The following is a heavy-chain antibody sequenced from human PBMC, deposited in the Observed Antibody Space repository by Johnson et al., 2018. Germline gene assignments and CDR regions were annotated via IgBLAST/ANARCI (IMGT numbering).Heavy chain of an antibody. D-gene: IGHD2-15*01. V-gene: IGHV4-34*01. CDR3: AGARVAWLAAPLYYYYYGMDV. J-gene: IGHJ6*02. CDR1: GGSFSGYY. Sequence: QVQLQQWGAGLLKXSETXSLXCAVYGGSFSGYYWSWIRQPPGKGLEWIGEINHSGSTNYNTSLKSRVTISVATSKNQLSLKLSSVTAADTAVYYCAGARVAWLAAPLYYYYYGMDVWGQGTTVTVSS. CDR2: INHSGST.